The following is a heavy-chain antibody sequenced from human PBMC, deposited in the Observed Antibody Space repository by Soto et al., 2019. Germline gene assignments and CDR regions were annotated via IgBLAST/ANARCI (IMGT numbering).Heavy chain of an antibody. J-gene: IGHJ5*02. D-gene: IGHD2-2*01. CDR3: AKGGCISTSCYRHGYSWFDP. CDR2: ISGSGGST. CDR1: GFTFSSYA. Sequence: PGGSLRLSCAASGFTFSSYAMSWVRQAPGKGLEWVSAISGSGGSTYYADSVKGRFTISRDNSKNTLYLQMNSLRAEDTAVYYCAKGGCISTSCYRHGYSWFDPWGQGTLVTVSS. V-gene: IGHV3-23*01.